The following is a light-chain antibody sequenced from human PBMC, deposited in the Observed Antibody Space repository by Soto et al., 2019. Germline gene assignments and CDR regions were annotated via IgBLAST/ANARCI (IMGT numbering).Light chain of an antibody. V-gene: IGKV1-5*03. J-gene: IGKJ4*01. CDR3: QQCNSY. CDR2: KAS. Sequence: DIQMTQSPSTLSASVGDRVTITCRASQSISSWLAWYQQKPGKAPKLLIYKASSLESGVPSRFSGSGSGTEFTLTISSLQPDDFATYYCQQCNSYFGGGTKVEIK. CDR1: QSISSW.